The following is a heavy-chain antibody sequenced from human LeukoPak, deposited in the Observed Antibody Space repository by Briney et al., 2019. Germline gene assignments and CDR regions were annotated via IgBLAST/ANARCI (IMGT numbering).Heavy chain of an antibody. J-gene: IGHJ4*02. D-gene: IGHD5-24*01. CDR3: ARVEEMATIDY. CDR2: IYYRGSI. Sequence: SETLSLTCSASGGSITSSDYYWVWIPQPPGKGLEWIGSIYYRGSIHYNPSLKSRVTISRDTSKNQFSLKLTSVSAAGTAVYYCARVEEMATIDYWGQGSMVTVSS. V-gene: IGHV4-39*07. CDR1: GGSITSSDYY.